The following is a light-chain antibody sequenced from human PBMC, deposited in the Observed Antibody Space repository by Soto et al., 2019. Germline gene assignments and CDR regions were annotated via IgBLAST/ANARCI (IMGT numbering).Light chain of an antibody. V-gene: IGKV3-20*01. Sequence: EIVLTQSPGTLSLSPGERATLSCRASQSVSSINLAWFQQEPGQAPRLLIYAASTRATGIPDRFSGSWSGTDFSLTISRLEPEDFAVYYCQQYGRSGYTFGQGTKLEIK. CDR2: AAS. J-gene: IGKJ2*01. CDR3: QQYGRSGYT. CDR1: QSVSSIN.